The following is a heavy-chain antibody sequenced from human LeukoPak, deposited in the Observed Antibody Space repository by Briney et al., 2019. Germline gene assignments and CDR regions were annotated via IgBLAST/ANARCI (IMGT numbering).Heavy chain of an antibody. CDR1: GFTFSGYA. CDR2: ISGSGGST. D-gene: IGHD6-19*01. Sequence: GGSLRLSCAASGFTFSGYAMSWVRQAPGKGLEWVSAISGSGGSTYYADSVKGRFTISRDNSKNTLYLQMNSLRAEDTAVYYCAKFRAVAVYYYYYMDVWGKGTTVTVSS. CDR3: AKFRAVAVYYYYYMDV. J-gene: IGHJ6*03. V-gene: IGHV3-23*01.